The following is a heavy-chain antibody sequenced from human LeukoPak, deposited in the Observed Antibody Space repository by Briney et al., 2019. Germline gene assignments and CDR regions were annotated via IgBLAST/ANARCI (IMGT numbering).Heavy chain of an antibody. CDR2: IKEDGSEN. D-gene: IGHD1-1*01. Sequence: GGSLRLSCAASGFTFSSYAMSWVRQAPGKGLEWVANIKEDGSENSYVESVKGRFTISRDNAKNSLYLQLNSLRTEDTAVYFCARQRYSDYWGQGTLVTVSS. CDR3: ARQRYSDY. V-gene: IGHV3-7*01. CDR1: GFTFSSYA. J-gene: IGHJ4*02.